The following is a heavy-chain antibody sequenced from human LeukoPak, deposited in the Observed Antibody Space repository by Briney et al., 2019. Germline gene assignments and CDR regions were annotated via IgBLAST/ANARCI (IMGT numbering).Heavy chain of an antibody. CDR1: GGSITDYY. J-gene: IGHJ4*02. CDR3: ASYGENDY. D-gene: IGHD4-17*01. Sequence: SETLSLTCTVSGGSITDYYWSWIRQPPGKGLEWIGYIYYSGSTNYNPSLKSRVTVSVDTSKNQFSLKLSSVTAADTAVYYCASYGENDYWGQGNPGHRLL. V-gene: IGHV4-59*08. CDR2: IYYSGST.